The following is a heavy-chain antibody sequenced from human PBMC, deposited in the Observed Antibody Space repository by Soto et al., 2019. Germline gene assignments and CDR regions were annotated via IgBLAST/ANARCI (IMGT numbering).Heavy chain of an antibody. V-gene: IGHV4-34*01. J-gene: IGHJ4*02. CDR3: VRGPYNYNSRYFDY. D-gene: IGHD1-1*01. CDR1: GGSFSGYF. CDR2: INHSGIT. Sequence: SETLSLTCTVSGGSFSGYFWTWMRQPPGKGLEWLAEINHSGITNYNPSVESRVSMSVDTSKNQFSLRLYSVTAADTAVYYCVRGPYNYNSRYFDYWGQGTLVTVSS.